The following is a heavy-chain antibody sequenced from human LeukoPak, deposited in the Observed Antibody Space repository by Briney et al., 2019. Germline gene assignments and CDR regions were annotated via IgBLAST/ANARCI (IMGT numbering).Heavy chain of an antibody. J-gene: IGHJ4*02. V-gene: IGHV1-69*04. Sequence: SVKASCKASGGTFSSYAISWVRQAPGQGLEWMGRIIPILGIANYAQKFQGRVTITADKSTSTAYMELSSLRSEDTAVYYCARAGDYYYDSSGYSDYWGQGTLVTVSS. CDR3: ARAGDYYYDSSGYSDY. CDR2: IIPILGIA. CDR1: GGTFSSYA. D-gene: IGHD3-22*01.